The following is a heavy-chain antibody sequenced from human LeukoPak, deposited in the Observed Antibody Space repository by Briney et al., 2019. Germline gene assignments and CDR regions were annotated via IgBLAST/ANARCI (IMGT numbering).Heavy chain of an antibody. Sequence: SETLSLTCTVSGGSISSGSDYWSWIRQPAGKGLEWIGRIYTSGSTNYNPSRKSRFTISVDTSKNQFSLKLSSVTAAETAVYYCAGGGGDSSWTDYYYYYHMDVWGKGTTVTVSS. V-gene: IGHV4-61*02. CDR2: IYTSGST. J-gene: IGHJ6*03. CDR1: GGSISSGSDY. D-gene: IGHD6-13*01. CDR3: AGGGGDSSWTDYYYYYHMDV.